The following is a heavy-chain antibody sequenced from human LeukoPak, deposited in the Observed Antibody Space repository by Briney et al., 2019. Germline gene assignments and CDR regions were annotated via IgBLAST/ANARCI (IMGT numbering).Heavy chain of an antibody. CDR2: IRRSGSTK. V-gene: IGHV3-11*01. J-gene: IGHJ6*03. D-gene: IGHD2-15*01. CDR3: ARVLRYCSGGNCYSGGLGYMDV. CDR1: GLTFSDYN. Sequence: GGSLRLSCAASGLTFSDYNMRWIRQAPGKGLEWVSSIRRSGSTKYYADSVKGRFTISRDNAKNSLFLQMNSLRAEDTAVYYCARVLRYCSGGNCYSGGLGYMDVWGKGTTVTISS.